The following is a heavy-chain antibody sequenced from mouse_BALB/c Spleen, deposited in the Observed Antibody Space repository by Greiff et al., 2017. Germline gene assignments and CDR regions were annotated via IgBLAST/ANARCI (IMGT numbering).Heavy chain of an antibody. CDR1: GYTFTSYT. CDR2: INPSSGYT. V-gene: IGHV1-4*02. J-gene: IGHJ2*01. CDR3: ASEGPYYGYAYYFDY. D-gene: IGHD2-9*01. Sequence: VQLQQSAAELARPGASVKMSCKASGYTFTSYTMHWVKQRPGQGLEWIGYINPSSGYTEYNQKFKDKTTLTADKSSSTAYMQLSSLTSEDSAVYYCASEGPYYGYAYYFDYWGQGTTLTVSS.